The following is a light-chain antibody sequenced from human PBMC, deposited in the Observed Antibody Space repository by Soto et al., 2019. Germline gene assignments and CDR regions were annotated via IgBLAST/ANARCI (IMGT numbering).Light chain of an antibody. Sequence: EIVMTQSPATLSVSPGERATLSCRASQSVSSNLAWYQQKPGQAPRLLIYGASTRAAAIPDRFSGSGSGADFALSIDGLEPEDFAIYYCQQYGDSPLTFGPGTRVD. CDR2: GAS. CDR3: QQYGDSPLT. J-gene: IGKJ3*01. CDR1: QSVSSN. V-gene: IGKV3D-15*02.